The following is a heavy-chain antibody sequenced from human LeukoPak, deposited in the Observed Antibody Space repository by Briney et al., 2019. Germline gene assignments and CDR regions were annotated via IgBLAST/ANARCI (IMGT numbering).Heavy chain of an antibody. J-gene: IGHJ6*02. Sequence: ASVKVSCKASGYTFTGYYMHWVRQAPGQGLEWIGWINPNSGGTNYAQKFQGRVTMTRDTSISTAYMELSRLRSDDTAVYYCARDIAVRVPAANYYYYGMDVWGQGTTVTVSS. CDR2: INPNSGGT. V-gene: IGHV1-2*02. CDR1: GYTFTGYY. D-gene: IGHD2-2*01. CDR3: ARDIAVRVPAANYYYYGMDV.